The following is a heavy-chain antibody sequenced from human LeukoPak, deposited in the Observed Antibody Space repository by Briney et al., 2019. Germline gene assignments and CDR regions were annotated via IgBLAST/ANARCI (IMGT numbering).Heavy chain of an antibody. V-gene: IGHV4-59*01. CDR3: AREKESIDYGDSRISWYFDL. J-gene: IGHJ2*01. CDR2: IYYSGNT. Sequence: SETLSLTCTVSGGSIRGYYWTWIRQPPGKGLEWIGFIYYSGNTNYNPSLKSRVTISVDTSKNQFSLKLTSVTAADGAVYYCAREKESIDYGDSRISWYFDLWGRGTLVTVSS. CDR1: GGSIRGYY. D-gene: IGHD4-17*01.